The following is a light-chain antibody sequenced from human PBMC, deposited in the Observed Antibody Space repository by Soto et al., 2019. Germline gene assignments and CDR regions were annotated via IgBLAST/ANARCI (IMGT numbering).Light chain of an antibody. J-gene: IGKJ2*03. CDR3: QQFGGSYS. Sequence: EIVLTQSPGTLSLSPGERATLSCTASQGVSSSSLAWYQQKPGQAPRLLIYGASSRATGTPDRFSGSGSGKDFTLTISRLEPEDFAVYYCQQFGGSYSFGQGTKLENK. V-gene: IGKV3-20*01. CDR1: QGVSSSS. CDR2: GAS.